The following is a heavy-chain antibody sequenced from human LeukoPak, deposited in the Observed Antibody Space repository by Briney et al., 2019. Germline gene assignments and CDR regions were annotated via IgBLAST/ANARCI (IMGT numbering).Heavy chain of an antibody. CDR1: GGSISNYY. D-gene: IGHD3-16*02. CDR2: LSPSGTT. V-gene: IGHV4-4*07. Sequence: SETLSLTCSVSGGSISNYYWSWIRQPAGKGLEWIGRLSPSGTTNYNPSLKSRVTVSVDTSRNQFSLKLSSVTAADTAVYYCATLYPFDYWGQGTLVTVSS. CDR3: ATLYPFDY. J-gene: IGHJ4*02.